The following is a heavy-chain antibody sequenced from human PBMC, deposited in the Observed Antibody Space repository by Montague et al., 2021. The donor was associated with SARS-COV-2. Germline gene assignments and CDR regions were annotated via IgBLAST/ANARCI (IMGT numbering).Heavy chain of an antibody. V-gene: IGHV6-1*01. CDR2: TYYRSKWYN. D-gene: IGHD3-10*01. CDR3: ARGIRFGGLLTGYYYYGMDV. J-gene: IGHJ6*02. Sequence: CAISGDSVSSNSAAWNWIRQSPSRGLEWLGRTYYRSKWYNDYAVSVKSRITINPDTSKNQFSLQLNSVTPEDTAVYYCARGIRFGGLLTGYYYYGMDVWGQGTTVTVSS. CDR1: GDSVSSNSAA.